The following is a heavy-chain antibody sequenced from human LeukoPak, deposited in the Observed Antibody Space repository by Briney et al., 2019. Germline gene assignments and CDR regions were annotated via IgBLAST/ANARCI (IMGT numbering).Heavy chain of an antibody. Sequence: GSGPTLVNPTQTLTLTCTFSGFSLSTSGMCVSWIRQPPGKALEWLARIDWDDDKYYGTSLKTRLTISKDTSKNQVVLTMTNMDPVDTATYYCARITPAGRQLDYWGQGTLVTVSS. CDR1: GFSLSTSGMC. V-gene: IGHV2-70*11. CDR3: ARITPAGRQLDY. D-gene: IGHD6-13*01. J-gene: IGHJ4*02. CDR2: IDWDDDK.